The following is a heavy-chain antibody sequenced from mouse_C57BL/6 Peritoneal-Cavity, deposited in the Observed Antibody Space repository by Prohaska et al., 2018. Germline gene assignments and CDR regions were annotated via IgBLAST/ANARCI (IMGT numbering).Heavy chain of an antibody. Sequence: HGKSLEWIGYINPNNGGTSYNQEFKGNATLTVNKSSSTAYMELRSLTSEDSAVYYCARLGWFAYWGQGTLVTVSA. J-gene: IGHJ3*01. CDR2: INPNNGGT. CDR3: ARLGWFAY. D-gene: IGHD3-1*01. V-gene: IGHV1-22*01.